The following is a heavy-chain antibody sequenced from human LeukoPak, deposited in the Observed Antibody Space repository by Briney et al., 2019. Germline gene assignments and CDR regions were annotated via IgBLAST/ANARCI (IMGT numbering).Heavy chain of an antibody. CDR1: GGSISSGSYY. CDR2: IYTSGST. CDR3: ARAPSLLWFGELFQGVFDY. D-gene: IGHD3-10*01. J-gene: IGHJ4*02. Sequence: SSETLSLTCTVSGGSISSGSYYWRWIRQPGGKGLEWIARIYTSGSTNYNPSLKSLATISVDTSKNEFPLKLSSVTAADTAVYYCARAPSLLWFGELFQGVFDYWGQGTLVTVSS. V-gene: IGHV4-61*02.